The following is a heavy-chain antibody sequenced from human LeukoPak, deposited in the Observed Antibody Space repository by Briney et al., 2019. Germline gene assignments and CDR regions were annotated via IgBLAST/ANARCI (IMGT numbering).Heavy chain of an antibody. D-gene: IGHD2-2*01. J-gene: IGHJ5*01. V-gene: IGHV3-43*01. CDR1: GFTFDDYT. Sequence: GGSLRLSCAASGFTFDDYTMYWVRQAPGKGLEWVSLLTWDGGRTYYAGSVKGRFTISRDNSKNTLYLQMNSLRTEDTALYYCARTPQKYCGSTSCFNWFDSWGQGTLVTVSS. CDR3: ARTPQKYCGSTSCFNWFDS. CDR2: LTWDGGRT.